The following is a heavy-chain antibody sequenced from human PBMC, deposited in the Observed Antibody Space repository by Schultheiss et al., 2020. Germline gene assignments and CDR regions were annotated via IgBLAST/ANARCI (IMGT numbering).Heavy chain of an antibody. V-gene: IGHV1-8*01. CDR1: GYTFTSYD. J-gene: IGHJ4*02. Sequence: ASVKVSCKASGYTFTSYDINWVRQATGQGLEWVGRMNPNSGGTNYAQKFRGRVTITSDRSVSPAYMELSRLRSDDTAVYYCARRDSSGYYYFDYWGQGTLVTVSS. CDR3: ARRDSSGYYYFDY. D-gene: IGHD3-22*01. CDR2: MNPNSGGT.